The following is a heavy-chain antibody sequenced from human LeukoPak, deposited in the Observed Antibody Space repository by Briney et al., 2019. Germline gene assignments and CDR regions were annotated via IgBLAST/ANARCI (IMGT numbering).Heavy chain of an antibody. Sequence: SQTLSLTCTVSGGSISSGDYYWSWIRQPPGKGLEWIGYIYYSGSTYYNPSLKSRVTISVDTSKNQFSLKLSSVTAADTAVYYCARDLLYCSSTSCHNNWFDPWGQGTLVTVSP. D-gene: IGHD2-2*01. CDR2: IYYSGST. CDR3: ARDLLYCSSTSCHNNWFDP. J-gene: IGHJ5*02. CDR1: GGSISSGDYY. V-gene: IGHV4-30-4*08.